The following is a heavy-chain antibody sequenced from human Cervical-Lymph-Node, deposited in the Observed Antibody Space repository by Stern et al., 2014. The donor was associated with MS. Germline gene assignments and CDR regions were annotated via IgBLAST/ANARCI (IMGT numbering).Heavy chain of an antibody. CDR2: IYYSGST. CDR3: ARDLYDYVWGSYRLGIDY. CDR1: GGSISSSSYY. D-gene: IGHD3-16*02. J-gene: IGHJ4*02. Sequence: QVQLQESGPGLVKPSETLSLTCTVSGGSISSSSYYWGWIRQPPGKGLEWIGSIYYSGSTYYNPSLKSRVTISVDTSKNPFSLQLSSVTAADTAVYYCARDLYDYVWGSYRLGIDYWGQGTLVTVSS. V-gene: IGHV4-39*01.